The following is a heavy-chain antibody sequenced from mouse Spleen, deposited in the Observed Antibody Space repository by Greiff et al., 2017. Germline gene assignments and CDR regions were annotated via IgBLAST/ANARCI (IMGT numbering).Heavy chain of an antibody. Sequence: EVMLVESGAELVRPGASVKLSCTASGFNIKDDYMHWVKQRPEQGLEWIGWIDPENGDTEYASKFQGKATITADTSSNTAYLQLSSLTSEDTAVYYCTTNYGDAMDYWGQGTSVTVSS. V-gene: IGHV14-4*01. CDR2: IDPENGDT. CDR1: GFNIKDDY. J-gene: IGHJ4*01. D-gene: IGHD1-1*02. CDR3: TTNYGDAMDY.